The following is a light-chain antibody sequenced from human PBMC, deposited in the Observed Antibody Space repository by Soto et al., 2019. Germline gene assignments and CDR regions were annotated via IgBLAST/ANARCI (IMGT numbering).Light chain of an antibody. CDR2: KAS. J-gene: IGKJ1*01. V-gene: IGKV1-5*03. CDR3: QHYNSYSEA. CDR1: QSISSL. Sequence: DIQITQSPASVSACFVDIVSITCRASQSISSLLNWYQEKPGKAPKLLIYKASTLKSGVPSRFSGSGSGTEFTLTISSLQPDDFATYYCQHYNSYSEAFGQGTKVDI.